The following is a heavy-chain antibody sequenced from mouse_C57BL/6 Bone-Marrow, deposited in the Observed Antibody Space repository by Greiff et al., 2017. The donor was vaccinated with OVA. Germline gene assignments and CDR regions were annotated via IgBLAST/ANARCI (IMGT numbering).Heavy chain of an antibody. V-gene: IGHV1-82*01. CDR2: IYPGDGDT. D-gene: IGHD2-4*01. CDR1: GYAFSSSW. CDR3: ASDYEAMDY. Sequence: QVQLQQSGPELVKPGASVKISCKASGYAFSSSWMNWVKQRPGKGLEWIGRIYPGDGDTNYNGKFKGKGTLTADKSSRTAYKQLSSLTSEDAAVYFCASDYEAMDYGGKGTAGTGAS. J-gene: IGHJ4*01.